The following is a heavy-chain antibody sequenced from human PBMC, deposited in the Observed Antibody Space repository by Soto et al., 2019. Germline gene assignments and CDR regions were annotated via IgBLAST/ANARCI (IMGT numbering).Heavy chain of an antibody. CDR3: AAGEELGSYGIPGDY. CDR1: GFTFTSSA. J-gene: IGHJ4*02. Sequence: QMQLVQSGPEVKKPGTSVKVSCKASGFTFTSSAVQWVRQARGQRLEWIGWIVVGSGNTNYAQKFQERVTITRDMSTSTAYMELSSLRSEDTAVSYCAAGEELGSYGIPGDYWGQGTLVTVSS. CDR2: IVVGSGNT. D-gene: IGHD5-18*01. V-gene: IGHV1-58*01.